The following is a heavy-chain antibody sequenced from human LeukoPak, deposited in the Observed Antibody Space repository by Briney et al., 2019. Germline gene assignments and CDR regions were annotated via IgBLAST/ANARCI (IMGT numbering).Heavy chain of an antibody. Sequence: VASVKVSCKASGGTFSSYAISWVRQAPGQGLEWMGRIIPIFGIANYAQKFQGRVTITADKSTSTAYMELSSLRSEDTAVYYCARDDDSSSWYLDYWGQGTLVTVSS. CDR1: GGTFSSYA. V-gene: IGHV1-69*04. CDR3: ARDDDSSSWYLDY. CDR2: IIPIFGIA. J-gene: IGHJ4*02. D-gene: IGHD6-13*01.